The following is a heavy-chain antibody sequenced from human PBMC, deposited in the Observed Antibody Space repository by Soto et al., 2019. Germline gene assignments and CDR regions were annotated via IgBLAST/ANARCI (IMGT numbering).Heavy chain of an antibody. D-gene: IGHD3-22*01. V-gene: IGHV2-5*01. CDR3: AHTRLTMIVVVIGIHYFDY. Sequence: QITLKESGPTLVKPTQTLTLTCTFSGFSLSTSGVGVGWIRQPPGKALEWLALIYWNDDKRYSPSLKSRLTITKDTSKNQVVLTMTNMDPVDTAIYYCAHTRLTMIVVVIGIHYFDYWGQGTLVTVSS. CDR1: GFSLSTSGVG. J-gene: IGHJ4*02. CDR2: IYWNDDK.